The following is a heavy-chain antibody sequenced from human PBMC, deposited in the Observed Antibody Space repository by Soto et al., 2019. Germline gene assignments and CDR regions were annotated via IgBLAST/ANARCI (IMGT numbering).Heavy chain of an antibody. J-gene: IGHJ5*01. CDR2: ISAYSGDT. CDR1: GYTFTSFR. V-gene: IGHV1-18*01. CDR3: AVLYCSSTSCYPDS. D-gene: IGHD2-2*01. Sequence: QLVQSGGEVKKPGASVKVYCRASGYTFTSFRITWVRQAPGQGLEWMGWISAYSGDTNYAQRFQGRVTMTTDTSTSTAYMEVQSLRSDDTAVYYCAVLYCSSTSCYPDSWGQGTLVTVSS.